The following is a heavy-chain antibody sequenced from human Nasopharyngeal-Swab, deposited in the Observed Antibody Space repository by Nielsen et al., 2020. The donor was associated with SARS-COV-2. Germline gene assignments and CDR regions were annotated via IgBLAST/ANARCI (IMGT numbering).Heavy chain of an antibody. J-gene: IGHJ4*02. Sequence: SETLSLTCTVSGGSISSSTYYWAWIRQPPGKGLEWCGSISYGGSTYYNPSLQSRVTISVATSKNQFSLKLSSVTAADTAVYYCATLSSSWYEYYFYYWGRGTLVTVSS. CDR3: ATLSSSWYEYYFYY. CDR2: ISYGGST. V-gene: IGHV4-39*01. CDR1: GGSISSSTYY. D-gene: IGHD6-13*01.